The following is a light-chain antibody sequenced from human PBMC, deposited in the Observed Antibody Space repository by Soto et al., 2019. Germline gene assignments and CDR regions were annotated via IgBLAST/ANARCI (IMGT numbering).Light chain of an antibody. CDR3: QQSYGPPLT. Sequence: DTQMTQSPSSLSASVGDTVTITCRASQSINTYLNWYQQRPGKAPELLIYAASSLHSGVPSRFSGSGSGTDFTLAISSLQPEDFATYYCQQSYGPPLTFGGGTKVEIK. V-gene: IGKV1-39*01. CDR2: AAS. CDR1: QSINTY. J-gene: IGKJ4*01.